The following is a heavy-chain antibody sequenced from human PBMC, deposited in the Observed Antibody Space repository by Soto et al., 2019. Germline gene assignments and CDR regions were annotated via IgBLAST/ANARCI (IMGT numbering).Heavy chain of an antibody. V-gene: IGHV6-1*01. CDR1: GDSVSSDSAG. CDR3: ARGEQYSGRIFDY. Sequence: SQTLSLTCAITGDSVSSDSAGWSWVRQSPSRGLEWLGRTYYRSKWYYEYAVSVRGRITINPDTSKNQYSLQLNSVTPEDTAVYFCARGEQYSGRIFDYWGQGTLVTVSS. CDR2: TYYRSKWYY. J-gene: IGHJ4*01. D-gene: IGHD1-26*01.